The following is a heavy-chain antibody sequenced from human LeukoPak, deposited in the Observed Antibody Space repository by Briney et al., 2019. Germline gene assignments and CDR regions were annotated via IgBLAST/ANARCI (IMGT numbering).Heavy chain of an antibody. J-gene: IGHJ4*02. CDR1: GGSISSSTYY. CDR2: IHYTGST. V-gene: IGHV4-61*01. Sequence: SETLSLTCTVSGGSISSSTYYWSWIRQPPGKRLAWIGFIHYTGSTYYNPSLKSRVTISVDTSKNQFSLKLSSVTAADTAVYYCARSSGSRYYIDYWGQGTLVTVSS. D-gene: IGHD1-26*01. CDR3: ARSSGSRYYIDY.